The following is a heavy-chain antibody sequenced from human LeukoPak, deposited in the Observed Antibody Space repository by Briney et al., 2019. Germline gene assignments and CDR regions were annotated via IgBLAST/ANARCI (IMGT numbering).Heavy chain of an antibody. V-gene: IGHV1-18*01. CDR1: GYTFTSYG. Sequence: GASVKVSCKASGYTFTSYGISWVRQAPGQGLEWMGWISAYNGNTNYAQKLQGRVTMTTDTSTSTAYMELRSLRSEDTAVYYCARDLAATLYDAFDIWGQGTMVTVSS. CDR2: ISAYNGNT. CDR3: ARDLAATLYDAFDI. D-gene: IGHD2-15*01. J-gene: IGHJ3*02.